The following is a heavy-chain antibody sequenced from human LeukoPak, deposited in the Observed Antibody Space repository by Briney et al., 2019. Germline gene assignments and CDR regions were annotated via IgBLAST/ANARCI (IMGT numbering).Heavy chain of an antibody. CDR1: GYTFINQG. V-gene: IGHV1-18*01. CDR3: GRWSPNPNDS. Sequence: EASVKVSCKATGYTFINQGISWVRQAPEQGLDWMGWISAYKGRTEYAQNLQDRVTMPTDTSTTTAYMELRSLTSDDTAVYYCGRWSPNPNDSWGQGTLVTVSS. CDR2: ISAYKGRT. J-gene: IGHJ5*01. D-gene: IGHD3-3*01.